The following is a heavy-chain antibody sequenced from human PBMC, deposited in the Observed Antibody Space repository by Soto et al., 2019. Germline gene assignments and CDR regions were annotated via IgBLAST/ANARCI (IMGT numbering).Heavy chain of an antibody. CDR3: ARDFPFWSGSYGMDV. Sequence: PGGSLRLSCAASGFTFSSYAMHWVRQAPGKGLEWVAVISYDGSNKYYADSVKGRFTISRDNSKNTLYLQMNSLRAEDTAVYYCARDFPFWSGSYGMDVWGQGTTVTVSS. D-gene: IGHD3-3*01. CDR1: GFTFSSYA. CDR2: ISYDGSNK. V-gene: IGHV3-30-3*01. J-gene: IGHJ6*02.